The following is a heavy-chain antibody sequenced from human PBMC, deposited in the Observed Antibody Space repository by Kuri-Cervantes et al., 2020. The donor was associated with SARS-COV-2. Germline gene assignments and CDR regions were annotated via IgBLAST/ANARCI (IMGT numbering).Heavy chain of an antibody. J-gene: IGHJ4*02. V-gene: IGHV3-30-3*01. CDR2: ISYDGSNK. CDR1: GFTFSSYA. CDR3: ARDWGAIFGVATQFDY. D-gene: IGHD3-3*01. Sequence: GESLKISCAASGFTFSSYAMHWVRQAPGKGLEWVAVISYDGSNKYYADSVKGRFTISRDNSKNTLYLQMNSLRVEDTALYYCARDWGAIFGVATQFDYWGQGTLVTVSS.